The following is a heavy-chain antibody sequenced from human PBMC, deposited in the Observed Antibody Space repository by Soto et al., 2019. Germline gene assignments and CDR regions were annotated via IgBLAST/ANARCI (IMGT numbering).Heavy chain of an antibody. J-gene: IGHJ5*02. CDR1: GDTFTNFG. D-gene: IGHD3-10*01. V-gene: IGHV1-18*01. CDR3: ARVLRGVVNWFDP. Sequence: HLVQSRPEVKKPGASVTVSCKTSGDTFTNFGLSWVRQAPGQGLEWMGWIATYNSNRNYAQKFQGRLTLTTDTSTSTAYMELKSLGHDDTAVYYCARVLRGVVNWFDPWGQGTLVTVSS. CDR2: IATYNSNR.